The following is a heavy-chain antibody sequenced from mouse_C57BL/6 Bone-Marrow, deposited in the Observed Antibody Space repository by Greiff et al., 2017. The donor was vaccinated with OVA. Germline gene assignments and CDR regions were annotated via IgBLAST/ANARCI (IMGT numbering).Heavy chain of an antibody. D-gene: IGHD1-1*01. CDR1: GFSFNTYA. CDR2: IRSKSNNYAT. J-gene: IGHJ4*01. CDR3: VRHGITTVVADENYYAMDY. Sequence: DAGGGLVQPKGSLKLSCAASGFSFNTYAMNWVRQAPGKGLEWVARIRSKSNNYATYYADSVKDRFTISRDDSESMLYLQMNNLKTEDTAMYYCVRHGITTVVADENYYAMDYWGQGTSVTVSS. V-gene: IGHV10-1*01.